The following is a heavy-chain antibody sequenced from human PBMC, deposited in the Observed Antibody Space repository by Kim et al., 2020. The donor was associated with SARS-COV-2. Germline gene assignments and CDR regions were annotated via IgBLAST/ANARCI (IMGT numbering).Heavy chain of an antibody. D-gene: IGHD3-10*01. V-gene: IGHV4-39*01. J-gene: IGHJ3*02. CDR2: IYYSGST. CDR1: GGSISSSSYY. CDR3: ARPSQDYGSGSENAFDI. Sequence: SETLSLTCTVSGGSISSSSYYWGWIRQPPGKGLEWIGSIYYSGSTYYNPSLKSRVTISVDTSKNQFSLKLSSVTAADTAVYYCARPSQDYGSGSENAFDIWGQGTMVTVSS.